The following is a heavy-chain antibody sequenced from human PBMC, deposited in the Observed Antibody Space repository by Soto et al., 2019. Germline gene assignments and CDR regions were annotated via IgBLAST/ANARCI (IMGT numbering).Heavy chain of an antibody. J-gene: IGHJ4*02. D-gene: IGHD6-13*01. CDR3: ARGIAAAGKFDY. Sequence: SETLSLTCAVYGGPFSGYYWSWIRQPPGKGLEWIGEINHSGSTNYNPSLKSRVTISVDTSKNQFSLKLSSVTAADTAVYYCARGIAAAGKFDYWGQGTLVTLSS. CDR1: GGPFSGYY. CDR2: INHSGST. V-gene: IGHV4-34*01.